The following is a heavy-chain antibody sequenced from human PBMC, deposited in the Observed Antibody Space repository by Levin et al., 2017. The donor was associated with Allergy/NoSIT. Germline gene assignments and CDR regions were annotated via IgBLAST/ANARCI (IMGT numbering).Heavy chain of an antibody. Sequence: PVASVKVSCKASGYTFTSYGISWVRQAPGQGLEWMGWISAYNGNTNYAQKLQGRVTMTTDTSTSTAYMELRSLRSDDTAVYYCARRIVATDSDYFDYWGQGTLVTVSS. CDR3: ARRIVATDSDYFDY. CDR2: ISAYNGNT. D-gene: IGHD5-12*01. CDR1: GYTFTSYG. V-gene: IGHV1-18*01. J-gene: IGHJ4*02.